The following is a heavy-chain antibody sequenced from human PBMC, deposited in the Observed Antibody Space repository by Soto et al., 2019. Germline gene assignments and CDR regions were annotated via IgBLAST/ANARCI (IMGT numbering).Heavy chain of an antibody. J-gene: IGHJ6*02. CDR1: GGSFSGYY. CDR2: INHSGST. Sequence: SETLSLTCAVYGGSFSGYYWSWIRQPPGKGLEWIGEINHSGSTNYNPSLKSRVTISVDTSKNQFSLKLSSVTAADTAVYYCARGGTRYYDFWSGYSAKEIYYGMDVWGQGTTVTVSS. V-gene: IGHV4-34*01. D-gene: IGHD3-3*01. CDR3: ARGGTRYYDFWSGYSAKEIYYGMDV.